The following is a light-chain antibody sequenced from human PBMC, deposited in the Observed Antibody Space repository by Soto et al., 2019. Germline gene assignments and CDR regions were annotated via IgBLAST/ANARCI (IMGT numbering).Light chain of an antibody. J-gene: IGKJ2*01. CDR2: GAS. V-gene: IGKV3-20*01. CDR3: HQYDIAPQT. CDR1: QSVSNNY. Sequence: EIVLTQSPGTLSLSPGERATLSCRASQSVSNNYLAWYQQKPGQAPRLLIYGASNRATGIPDRFSGSGSGTDFTLTISRLEPEDFAVYYCHQYDIAPQTFGRGTKVDIK.